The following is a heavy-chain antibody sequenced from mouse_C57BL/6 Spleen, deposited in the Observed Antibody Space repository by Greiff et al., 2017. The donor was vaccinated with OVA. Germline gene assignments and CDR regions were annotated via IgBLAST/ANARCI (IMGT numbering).Heavy chain of an antibody. J-gene: IGHJ4*01. CDR2: IDPSDSET. V-gene: IGHV1-52*01. CDR1: GYTFTSYW. CDR3: AGDGSSYDYAMDY. D-gene: IGHD1-1*01. Sequence: VQLQQPGAELVRPGSSVKLSCKASGYTFTSYWMHWVKQRPIQGLEWIGNIDPSDSETHYNQKFKDKATLTIDKSSSTAYMQLSSLTSEDSAVYYCAGDGSSYDYAMDYWGQGTSVTVSS.